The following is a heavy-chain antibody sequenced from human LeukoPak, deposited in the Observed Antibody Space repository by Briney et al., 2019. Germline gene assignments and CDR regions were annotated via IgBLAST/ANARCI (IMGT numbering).Heavy chain of an antibody. CDR2: IAVVGGNT. CDR3: ARDCCSGGGPLDI. D-gene: IGHD2-15*01. Sequence: PGGSVRLSCEASGFTFSNYGMAWVRQAPGKGLEWVSTIAVVGGNTHYADSVEGRFTISRQDSNNALHLQLNSLRAEDTAIYYCARDCCSGGGPLDIWGQGTLVTVSS. J-gene: IGHJ4*02. V-gene: IGHV3-23*01. CDR1: GFTFSNYG.